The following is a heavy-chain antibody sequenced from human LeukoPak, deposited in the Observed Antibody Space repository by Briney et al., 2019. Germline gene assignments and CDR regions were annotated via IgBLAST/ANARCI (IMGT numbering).Heavy chain of an antibody. D-gene: IGHD3-16*01. V-gene: IGHV3-23*01. Sequence: GGSLRLSCAASGLSFSSFAMSWVRQGPAGGLEWVSSIRGKGETFYVDSVKGRFTLSSDSSRNTVYFQLNNLRVEDTAIYYCAKASWVSSTDAVRWGQGTLVTVSS. CDR1: GLSFSSFA. CDR3: AKASWVSSTDAVR. J-gene: IGHJ4*02. CDR2: IRGKGET.